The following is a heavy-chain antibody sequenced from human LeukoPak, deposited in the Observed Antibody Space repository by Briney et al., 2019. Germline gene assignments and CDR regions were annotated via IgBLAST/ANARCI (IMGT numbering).Heavy chain of an antibody. J-gene: IGHJ4*02. CDR2: IKEDGGEK. D-gene: IGHD4/OR15-4a*01. CDR3: AGGLWPQSNY. Sequence: GGSLRLSCAASGFTFSSYSMNWVRQAPGKGLEWVANIKEDGGEKYYVDSVKGRFTISRDNAKNSLYLQMNSLRAEDTAVYYCAGGLWPQSNYWGQGTLVTVSS. CDR1: GFTFSSYS. V-gene: IGHV3-7*01.